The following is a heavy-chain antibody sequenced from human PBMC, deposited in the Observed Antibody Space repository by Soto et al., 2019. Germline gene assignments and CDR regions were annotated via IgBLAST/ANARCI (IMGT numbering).Heavy chain of an antibody. J-gene: IGHJ5*02. Sequence: PSETLSLTCTVSCGSISSCGYYWSWIRQHPGKGLEWIGYIYYSGSTYYNPSLKSRVTISVDTSKNQFSLKLSSVTAADTAVYYCARVMVVVAATDDWFDPWGQGTLVTVSS. V-gene: IGHV4-31*03. CDR1: CGSISSCGYY. D-gene: IGHD2-15*01. CDR2: IYYSGST. CDR3: ARVMVVVAATDDWFDP.